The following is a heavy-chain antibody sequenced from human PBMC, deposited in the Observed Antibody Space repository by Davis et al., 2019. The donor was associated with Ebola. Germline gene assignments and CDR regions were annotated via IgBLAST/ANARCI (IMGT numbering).Heavy chain of an antibody. CDR2: INAGNGNT. V-gene: IGHV1-3*01. J-gene: IGHJ4*02. Sequence: AASVKVSCKASGYTFTSYAMHWVRQAPGQRLEWMGWINAGNGNTKYSQKFQGRVTMTTDTSTSTAYMELRSLRSDDTAVYYCARGTSDPDYWGQGTLVTVSS. CDR3: ARGTSDPDY. CDR1: GYTFTSYA.